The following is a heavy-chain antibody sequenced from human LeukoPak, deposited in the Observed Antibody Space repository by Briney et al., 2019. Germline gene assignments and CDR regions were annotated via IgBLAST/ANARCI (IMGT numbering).Heavy chain of an antibody. CDR1: GFTFSNHG. CDR3: AKGYYYDSSGYYPWGPFDY. D-gene: IGHD3-22*01. CDR2: ISPGGDTP. Sequence: GGSLRLSCAASGFTFSNHGMNWVRQAPGKGLEWVSGISPGGDTPYYADSVKGRFTVSRDNSKNTLYLQMNSLRAEDTAVYYCAKGYYYDSSGYYPWGPFDYWGQGTLVTVSS. J-gene: IGHJ4*02. V-gene: IGHV3-23*01.